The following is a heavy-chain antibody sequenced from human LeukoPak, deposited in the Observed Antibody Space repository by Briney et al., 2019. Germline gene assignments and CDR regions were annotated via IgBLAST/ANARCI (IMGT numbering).Heavy chain of an antibody. V-gene: IGHV3-30*01. J-gene: IGHJ4*02. Sequence: GGSLRLSCVASGFTFSSYAMQWVRQAPGKGLEWVAVISYDGSNKYYADSVKGRFTISRDNSKNTLYLQMNSLRAEDTAVYYCARAPGSYYDYYFDYWGQGTLVTVSS. CDR3: ARAPGSYYDYYFDY. CDR1: GFTFSSYA. D-gene: IGHD1-26*01. CDR2: ISYDGSNK.